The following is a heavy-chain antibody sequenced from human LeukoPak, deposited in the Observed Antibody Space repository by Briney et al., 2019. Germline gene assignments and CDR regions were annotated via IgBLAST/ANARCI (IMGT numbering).Heavy chain of an antibody. Sequence: ASVKVSCKASGGTFSSYAISWVRQAPGQGLEWMGRINPNSGGTNYAQKFQGRVTMTRDTSISTAYMELSRLRSDDTAVYYCARGGSGSYDMDVWGKGTTVTVSS. V-gene: IGHV1-2*06. CDR1: GGTFSSYA. D-gene: IGHD3-10*01. J-gene: IGHJ6*03. CDR3: ARGGSGSYDMDV. CDR2: INPNSGGT.